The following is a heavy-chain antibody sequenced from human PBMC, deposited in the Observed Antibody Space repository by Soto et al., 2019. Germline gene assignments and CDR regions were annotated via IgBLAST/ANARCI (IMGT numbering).Heavy chain of an antibody. Sequence: SETLSLTCTVSGGSISSGGYYWSWIRQHPGKGLEWIGYIYYSGSTYYNPSLKSRVTISVDTSKNQFSLKLSSVTAADTAVYYCARVIRDYVWGSHDYWGQGTLVTVSS. CDR3: ARVIRDYVWGSHDY. CDR2: IYYSGST. J-gene: IGHJ4*02. V-gene: IGHV4-31*03. D-gene: IGHD3-16*01. CDR1: GGSISSGGYY.